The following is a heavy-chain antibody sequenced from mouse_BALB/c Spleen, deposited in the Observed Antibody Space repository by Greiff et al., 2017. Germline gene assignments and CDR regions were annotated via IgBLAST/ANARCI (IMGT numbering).Heavy chain of an antibody. CDR1: GFTFSNYW. Sequence: EVKVVESGGGLVQPGGSMKLSCVASGFTFSNYWMNWVRQSPEKGLEWVAEIRLKSNNYATHYAESVKGRFTISRDDSKSSVYLQMNNLRAEDTGIYYCTRPNDGYYAMDYWGQGTSVTVSS. CDR3: TRPNDGYYAMDY. J-gene: IGHJ4*01. D-gene: IGHD2-3*01. CDR2: IRLKSNNYAT. V-gene: IGHV6-6*02.